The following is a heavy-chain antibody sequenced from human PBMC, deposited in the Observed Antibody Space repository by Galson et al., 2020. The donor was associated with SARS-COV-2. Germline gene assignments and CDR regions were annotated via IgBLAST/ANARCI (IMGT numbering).Heavy chain of an antibody. CDR3: STYSGDAGAFDI. J-gene: IGHJ3*02. CDR2: IYSGGST. D-gene: IGHD1-26*01. CDR1: GFIVSNTY. V-gene: IGHV3-66*01. Sequence: GGSLRLSCAASGFIVSNTYMNWVRQAPGKGLEWVSTIYSGGSTFYADSVKDRFTIARDNSENTLYLQMNRLAAEDTAVYYCSTYSGDAGAFDIWGQGTMVTVSS.